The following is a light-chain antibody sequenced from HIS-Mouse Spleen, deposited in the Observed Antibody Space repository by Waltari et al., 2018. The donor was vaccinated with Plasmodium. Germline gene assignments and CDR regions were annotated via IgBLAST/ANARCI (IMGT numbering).Light chain of an antibody. CDR2: GAS. J-gene: IGKJ3*01. V-gene: IGKV3-15*01. Sequence: EIVMTQSPATLSVSPGERATLSCRASQSVSSNLAWYQQKPGQAPRLLIYGASTRATGIPARFRCSGSVTEFTLTISSLQSEDFAVYYCQQYNNWSFTFGPGTKVDIK. CDR3: QQYNNWSFT. CDR1: QSVSSN.